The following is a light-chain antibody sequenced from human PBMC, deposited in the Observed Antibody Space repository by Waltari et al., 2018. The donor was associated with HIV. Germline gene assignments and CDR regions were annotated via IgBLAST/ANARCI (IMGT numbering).Light chain of an antibody. CDR1: KLSDKS. J-gene: IGLJ2*01. CDR3: QAWGSSTDAL. V-gene: IGLV3-1*01. Sequence: SSELTQPPSVSVSPVQTASITSSAHKLSDKSAFCYQQTPGPHPFLVIYQDNKRPSGIPERFSGSNSGNTATLTISGTQPMDEADYYCQAWGSSTDALFGGGTRLTVL. CDR2: QDN.